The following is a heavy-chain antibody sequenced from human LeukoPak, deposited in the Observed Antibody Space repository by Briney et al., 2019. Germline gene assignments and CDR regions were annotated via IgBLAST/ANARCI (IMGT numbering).Heavy chain of an antibody. J-gene: IGHJ5*02. D-gene: IGHD4-11*01. CDR2: IYYSGGT. V-gene: IGHV4-39*01. CDR1: GGSFSGYY. CDR3: ARRAYSDYGGVSVDP. Sequence: KPSETLSLTCAVYGGSFSGYYWGWVRQPPGKGLDWIGSIYYSGGTYYNPSLKSRVTISVDTSKNQFSLKLSSVTAADTAVYYCARRAYSDYGGVSVDPWGQGTLVTVSS.